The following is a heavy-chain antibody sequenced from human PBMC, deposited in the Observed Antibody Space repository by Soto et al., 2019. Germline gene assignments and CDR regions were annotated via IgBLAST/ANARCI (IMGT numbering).Heavy chain of an antibody. CDR1: GFTISTYS. CDR3: ARVAVAATGGFGALDV. V-gene: IGHV3-48*01. J-gene: IGHJ3*01. CDR2: INYHGGDI. Sequence: EEQLVESGGGLVQPGGSLRLSCAASGFTISTYSMNWVRQAPGEGLEWLTLINYHGGDIYYADSVRGRFTIFRDTAKNSVYLQVDSLRPEDTSMYYCARVAVAATGGFGALDVWGQGTMVTVSS. D-gene: IGHD6-19*01.